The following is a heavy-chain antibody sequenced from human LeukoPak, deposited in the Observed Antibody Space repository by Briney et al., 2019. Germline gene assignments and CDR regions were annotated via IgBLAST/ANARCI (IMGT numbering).Heavy chain of an antibody. D-gene: IGHD2-2*01. CDR1: RGTFSSYA. Sequence: ASVKVSCKASRGTFSSYAISWVRQAPGQGLEWMGGIIPIFGTANYAQKFQGRVTITADESTSTAYMELSSLRSDDTAVYYCARDRRGRYCSTISCNLGCFDPWGQGTLVTVSS. CDR2: IIPIFGTA. V-gene: IGHV1-69*01. CDR3: ARDRRGRYCSTISCNLGCFDP. J-gene: IGHJ5*02.